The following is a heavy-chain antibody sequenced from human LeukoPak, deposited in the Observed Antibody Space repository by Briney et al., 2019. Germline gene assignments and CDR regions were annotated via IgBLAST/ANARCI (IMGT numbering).Heavy chain of an antibody. D-gene: IGHD6-19*01. J-gene: IGHJ4*02. CDR3: ARLMQWLEAYYFDY. Sequence: GGSLRLSCAASGFTFSSYSMNWVRQAPGKGLEWVSYISSSSSTIYYADSVKGRFTISRDNAKNSLYLQMNSLRAEDAAVYYCARLMQWLEAYYFDYWGQGTLVTVSS. CDR1: GFTFSSYS. CDR2: ISSSSSTI. V-gene: IGHV3-48*01.